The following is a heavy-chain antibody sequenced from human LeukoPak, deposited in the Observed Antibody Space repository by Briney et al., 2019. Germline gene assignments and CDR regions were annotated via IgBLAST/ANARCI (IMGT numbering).Heavy chain of an antibody. CDR1: GGSINSGGYY. J-gene: IGHJ6*03. V-gene: IGHV4-30-2*01. D-gene: IGHD6-19*01. CDR3: VRHLPCFGCYYYYMDV. CDR2: IYQSGST. Sequence: PSETLSLTCTVSGGSINSGGYYWSWIRQPPGKGLEWIGYIYQSGSTYYSPSLKSRVTISVDRSKNQFYLNLTSVTAADTAVYYCVRHLPCFGCYYYYMDVWGRGTTVTVSS.